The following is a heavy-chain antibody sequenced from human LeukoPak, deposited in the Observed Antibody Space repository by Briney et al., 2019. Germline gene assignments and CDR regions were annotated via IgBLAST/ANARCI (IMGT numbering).Heavy chain of an antibody. CDR1: GGSVSSYY. V-gene: IGHV4-59*02. D-gene: IGHD4-17*01. Sequence: PGGSLRLSCTVSGGSVSSYYWSWIRQPPGKGLESIGYIYYSGSTNYNPSLKTRVTISVDKSKNQFSLKLSSVTAADTAVYYCARASHDYGDYSHFDYWGQGTLVTVSS. CDR3: ARASHDYGDYSHFDY. CDR2: IYYSGST. J-gene: IGHJ4*02.